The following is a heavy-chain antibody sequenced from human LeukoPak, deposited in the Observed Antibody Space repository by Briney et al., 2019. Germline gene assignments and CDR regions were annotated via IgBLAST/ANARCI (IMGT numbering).Heavy chain of an antibody. Sequence: ASVKVSCKASGYTFNNYYMHWVRQAPGQGLEWMGIINPSGIGSTSYALKFQGRVTMTRDTSTSTVYRDTSTSTVYMELSSLTSEDTAVYYCALTIDTAMPRYEYWGQGTLVTVSS. V-gene: IGHV1-46*02. CDR3: ALTIDTAMPRYEY. CDR2: INPSGIGST. D-gene: IGHD5-18*01. J-gene: IGHJ4*02. CDR1: GYTFNNYY.